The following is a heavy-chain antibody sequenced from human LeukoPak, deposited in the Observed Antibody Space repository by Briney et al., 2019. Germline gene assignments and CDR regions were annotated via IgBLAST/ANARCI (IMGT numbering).Heavy chain of an antibody. Sequence: ASVKVSCKASGYTFTSYDFNWLRQATGQGPEWMGWMNPNSGATGYAQKFQGRVTITADESTSTAYMELSSLRSEDTAVYYCARGEDTYYYDSSGYYYDYWGQGTLVTVSS. CDR2: MNPNSGAT. J-gene: IGHJ4*02. CDR3: ARGEDTYYYDSSGYYYDY. D-gene: IGHD3-22*01. CDR1: GYTFTSYD. V-gene: IGHV1-8*01.